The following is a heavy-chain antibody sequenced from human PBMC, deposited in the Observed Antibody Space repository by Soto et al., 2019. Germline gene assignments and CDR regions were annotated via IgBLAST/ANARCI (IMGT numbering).Heavy chain of an antibody. D-gene: IGHD6-6*01. CDR1: GYTFTSYD. V-gene: IGHV1-8*01. Sequence: QVQLVQSGAEVKKPGASVKVSCKASGYTFTSYDINWVRQATGQGLEWMGWMNPNSGNTGYAQKFQGRVTMTRNTSISTAYMELSSLRSEDTAVYYCGRGVVAALYNWFDPWGQGTLVTVSS. J-gene: IGHJ5*02. CDR2: MNPNSGNT. CDR3: GRGVVAALYNWFDP.